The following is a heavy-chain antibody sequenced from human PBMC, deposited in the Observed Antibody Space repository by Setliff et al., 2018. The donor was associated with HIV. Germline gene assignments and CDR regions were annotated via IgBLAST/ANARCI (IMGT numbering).Heavy chain of an antibody. CDR1: GGSISSYY. CDR3: ARAYFGSGIYY. CDR2: IYSSGST. V-gene: IGHV4-4*09. J-gene: IGHJ4*02. Sequence: PSETLSLTCTVSGGSISSYYWSWIRQPPGKGLEWLGHIYSSGSTNYNPSLKSRVTISVDTSKNQFSLELYSVTAADTAVYYCARAYFGSGIYYWGQGTLVTVSS. D-gene: IGHD3-10*01.